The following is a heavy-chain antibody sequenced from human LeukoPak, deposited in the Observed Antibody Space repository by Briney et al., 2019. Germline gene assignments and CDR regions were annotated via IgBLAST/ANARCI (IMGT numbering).Heavy chain of an antibody. CDR1: GYTFTGYY. D-gene: IGHD2-21*02. CDR3: ARVDGGDWYYFDY. J-gene: IGHJ4*02. Sequence: SVKVSCKASGYTFTGYYMHWVRQAPGQGLEWMGWINPNSGGTNYAQKFQGRVIMTLDTSISTAYMELSGLRSDDTAIYYCARVDGGDWYYFDYWGQGTVVTVSS. V-gene: IGHV1-2*02. CDR2: INPNSGGT.